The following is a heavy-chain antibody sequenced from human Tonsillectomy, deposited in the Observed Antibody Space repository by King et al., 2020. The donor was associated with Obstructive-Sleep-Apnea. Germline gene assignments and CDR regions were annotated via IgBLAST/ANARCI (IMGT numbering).Heavy chain of an antibody. Sequence: VTLKESGPALVKPTQTLTLTCTFSVFSLTTSGMCVNWSRQPPGKALEWLSRIDWDDDEYYRSSLKPRTTSSKDTSKNQAFLPMTNIDPVDPATYYCASLYFLSGSGEVGYFDYWGQGTLVTVPS. D-gene: IGHD3-3*01. CDR1: VFSLTTSGMC. CDR3: ASLYFLSGSGEVGYFDY. J-gene: IGHJ4*02. V-gene: IGHV2-70*11. CDR2: IDWDDDE.